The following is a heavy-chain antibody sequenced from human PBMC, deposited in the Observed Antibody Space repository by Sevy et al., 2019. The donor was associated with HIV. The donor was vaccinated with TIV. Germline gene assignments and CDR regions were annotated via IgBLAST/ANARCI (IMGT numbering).Heavy chain of an antibody. CDR2: INSDGSST. CDR1: GFTFSRYW. J-gene: IGHJ3*02. V-gene: IGHV3-74*01. CDR3: ARERDDSFDM. Sequence: GGSLRLSCAASGFTFSRYWMHWVRQAPGKGLVWVSRINSDGSSTRYADSVKGRFTISRDNAKNTPYMQMHSLRAEDTAVYYCARERDDSFDMWGQGTMVTVSS.